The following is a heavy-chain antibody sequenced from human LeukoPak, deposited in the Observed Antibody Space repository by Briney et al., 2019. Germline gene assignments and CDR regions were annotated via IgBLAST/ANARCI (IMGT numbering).Heavy chain of an antibody. D-gene: IGHD2-8*01. Sequence: GASVKVSCKASGFTSTGYYMHWVRQAPGQGLEWMGRISPNSGGTNYAQKFQGRVTMTRDTSISTAYMELSRLRSDDTAVYYCARTPINIVLMVYATDWYFDLWGRGTLVTVSS. CDR1: GFTSTGYY. CDR3: ARTPINIVLMVYATDWYFDL. V-gene: IGHV1-2*06. J-gene: IGHJ2*01. CDR2: ISPNSGGT.